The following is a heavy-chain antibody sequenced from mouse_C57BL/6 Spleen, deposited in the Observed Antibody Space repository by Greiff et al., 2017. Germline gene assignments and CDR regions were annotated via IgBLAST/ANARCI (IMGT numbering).Heavy chain of an antibody. V-gene: IGHV2-4*01. CDR2: IWSGGST. CDR1: GFSLTSYG. Sequence: VQLQESGPGLVQPSQSLSITCTVSGFSLTSYGVHWVRQPPGKGLEWLGVIWSGGSTDYNAAFISRLSISKDNSKSQVFFKMNSLQADDTAIYYCTKLTGTGYFDYWAQGTTLTFSS. CDR3: TKLTGTGYFDY. D-gene: IGHD4-1*01. J-gene: IGHJ2*01.